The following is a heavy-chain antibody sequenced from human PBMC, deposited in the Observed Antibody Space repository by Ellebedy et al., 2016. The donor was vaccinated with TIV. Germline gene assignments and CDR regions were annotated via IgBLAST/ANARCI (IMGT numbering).Heavy chain of an antibody. CDR2: IKEDGSEK. D-gene: IGHD3-10*01. J-gene: IGHJ4*02. CDR3: ARAHY. V-gene: IGHV3-7*01. Sequence: PEGSLRLSCAASGFTFRSEWMSWVRQAPGKGLEWVANIKEDGSEKDYVDLVKGRFTISRDNAKNSLYLQMNNLRVEDTAVYYCARAHYWGQGTLVTVSS. CDR1: GFTFRSEW.